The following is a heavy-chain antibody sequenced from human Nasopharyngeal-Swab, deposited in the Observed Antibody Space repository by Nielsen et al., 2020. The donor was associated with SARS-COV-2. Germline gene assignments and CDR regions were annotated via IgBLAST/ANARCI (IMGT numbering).Heavy chain of an antibody. V-gene: IGHV3-9*01. D-gene: IGHD5-24*01. Sequence: SLNISCAASGFTFDDYAMHWVRQAPGKGLEWVSGSSWNSGSTGYADSVKGRFTISRDNAKNSLYLQMNSLRAEDTALYYCAKIDGYNYLYAFDIWGQGTMVTVSS. CDR1: GFTFDDYA. CDR2: SSWNSGST. J-gene: IGHJ3*02. CDR3: AKIDGYNYLYAFDI.